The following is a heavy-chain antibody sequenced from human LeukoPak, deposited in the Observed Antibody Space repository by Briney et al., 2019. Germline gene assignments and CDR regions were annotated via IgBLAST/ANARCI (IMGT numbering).Heavy chain of an antibody. CDR3: AKAEGYDILTGLDY. CDR1: GFSFSSYA. CDR2: IGASGGST. J-gene: IGHJ4*02. Sequence: GGSLRLSCATSGFSFSSYAMSWVRQAPGKGLEWVSGIGASGGSTYYADSVKGRFTISRDNSKNTLYLQMNSLRTEDTAVYYCAKAEGYDILTGLDYWGQGTLVTVSS. D-gene: IGHD3-9*01. V-gene: IGHV3-23*01.